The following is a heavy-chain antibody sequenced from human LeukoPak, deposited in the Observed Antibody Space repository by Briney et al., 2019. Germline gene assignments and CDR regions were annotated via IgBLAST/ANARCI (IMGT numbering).Heavy chain of an antibody. J-gene: IGHJ4*02. D-gene: IGHD5-24*01. Sequence: SETLSLTCTVSGGSMSSGGYYWRWIREHPGKGLEWIGYIYYSGSTYYNPSLKSRVTISVDTSKNQFSLKLSSVTAADAAVYYCARDKPVEMAFDYWGQGTLVTVSS. CDR2: IYYSGST. CDR1: GGSMSSGGYY. CDR3: ARDKPVEMAFDY. V-gene: IGHV4-31*03.